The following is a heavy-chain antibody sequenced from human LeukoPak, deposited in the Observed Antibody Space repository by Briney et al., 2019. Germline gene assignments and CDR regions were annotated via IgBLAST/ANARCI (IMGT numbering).Heavy chain of an antibody. CDR2: IYYSGST. CDR1: GGSISSYY. Sequence: SETLSLTCTVSGGSISSYYWSWIRQPPGKGLEGIGYIYYSGSTNYNPSLKSRVTISVDTSKNQFSLKLSSVTAADTAVYYCARLDFYYYYMDVWGKGTTVTVSS. V-gene: IGHV4-59*01. D-gene: IGHD3-9*01. CDR3: ARLDFYYYYMDV. J-gene: IGHJ6*03.